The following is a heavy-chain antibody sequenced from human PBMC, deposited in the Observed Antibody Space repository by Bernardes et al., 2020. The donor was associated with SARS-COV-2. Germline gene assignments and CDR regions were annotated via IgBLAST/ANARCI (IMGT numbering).Heavy chain of an antibody. V-gene: IGHV3-53*04. D-gene: IGHD4-17*01. CDR1: GFVFSRHY. CDR2: LYIGGNT. Sequence: GSLSPSCEASGFVFSRHYMPWVRPAPGKGLEWVSVLYIGGNTYYAASVRGRFTISRHDSNNTVYLQMSSLRPEDTAVYYCARGLRTVTSSFDSWGQGTLVTVSS. J-gene: IGHJ4*02. CDR3: ARGLRTVTSSFDS.